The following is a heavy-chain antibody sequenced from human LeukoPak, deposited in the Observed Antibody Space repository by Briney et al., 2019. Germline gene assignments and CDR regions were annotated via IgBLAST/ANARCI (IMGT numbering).Heavy chain of an antibody. Sequence: SQTLSLTCTVSGGSISSGDYYWSWIRQPPGKGLEWIGYIYYSGSTYYNPSLKSRVTISVDMSKNQFSLKLSSVTAADTAVYYCARGDSRDSGYDRSSWFDPWGQGTLVTVSS. D-gene: IGHD5-12*01. CDR1: GGSISSGDYY. CDR2: IYYSGST. CDR3: ARGDSRDSGYDRSSWFDP. J-gene: IGHJ5*02. V-gene: IGHV4-30-4*01.